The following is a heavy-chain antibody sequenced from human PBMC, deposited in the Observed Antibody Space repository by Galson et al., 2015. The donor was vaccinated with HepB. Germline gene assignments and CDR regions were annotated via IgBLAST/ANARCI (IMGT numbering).Heavy chain of an antibody. J-gene: IGHJ2*01. CDR1: GGSISSSSYY. V-gene: IGHV4-39*01. CDR3: ASHIFSSGWTWYFDL. CDR2: IYYSGST. D-gene: IGHD6-19*01. Sequence: SETLSLTCTVSGGSISSSSYYWGWIRQPPGKGLEWIGSIYYSGSTYYNPSLKSRVTISVDTSKNQFSLKLSSVTAADTAVYYCASHIFSSGWTWYFDLWGRGTLVTVSS.